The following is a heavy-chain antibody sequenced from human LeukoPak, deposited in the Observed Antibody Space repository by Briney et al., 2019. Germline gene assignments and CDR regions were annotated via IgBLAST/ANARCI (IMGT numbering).Heavy chain of an antibody. CDR3: ARDLSTMIAQGHFDY. J-gene: IGHJ4*02. CDR2: ISYDGSNT. Sequence: SGGSLRLSCAASGFTFSSYAMRWVRQAPGKGLEWVAVISYDGSNTYYADSVKGRFTISRDNSKNTLYLQMNSLRAEDTAVYYCARDLSTMIAQGHFDYWGQGTLVTVSS. V-gene: IGHV3-30-3*01. D-gene: IGHD3-22*01. CDR1: GFTFSSYA.